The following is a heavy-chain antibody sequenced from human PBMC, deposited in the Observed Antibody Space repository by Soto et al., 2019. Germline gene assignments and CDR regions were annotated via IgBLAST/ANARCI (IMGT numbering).Heavy chain of an antibody. CDR2: ISWNSGSI. CDR3: AKAYSGSGGPFDY. CDR1: GFRFEDYA. J-gene: IGHJ4*02. Sequence: EVQLVESGGGLVQPGRSLRLSCAASGFRFEDYAMHWVRQAPGKGLEWVSGISWNSGSIGYADSVKGRFTISRDNAKNPLYLQMNGLSPEDTALYYCAKAYSGSGGPFDYWGQGILVTVSS. V-gene: IGHV3-9*01. D-gene: IGHD6-6*01.